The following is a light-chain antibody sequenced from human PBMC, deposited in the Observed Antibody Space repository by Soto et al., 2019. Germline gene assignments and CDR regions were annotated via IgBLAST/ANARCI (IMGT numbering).Light chain of an antibody. Sequence: QSALTQPASVSGSPGQSITISCTGSSSDVGAYNFVSWYRQHPGKAPKLMIYEVTNRPSGVSNRFSASKSGNTASLTISGLQAEDEGDYYCSSYTTSSSLIFGGGTKLTVL. CDR1: SSDVGAYNF. J-gene: IGLJ2*01. V-gene: IGLV2-14*01. CDR3: SSYTTSSSLI. CDR2: EVT.